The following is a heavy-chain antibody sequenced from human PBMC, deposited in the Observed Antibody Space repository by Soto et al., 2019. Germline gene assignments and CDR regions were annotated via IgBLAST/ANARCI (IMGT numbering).Heavy chain of an antibody. D-gene: IGHD1-26*01. J-gene: IGHJ6*02. CDR2: IWYDGSNK. CDR3: ARASPFKWYGMDV. V-gene: IGHV3-33*01. Sequence: PGGSLRLSCAASGFTFSSYGMHWVRQAPGKGLEWVAVIWYDGSNKYYADSVKGRFTISRDNSKNTLYLQMNSLRAEDTAVYYCARASPFKWYGMDVWGQGTTVTVSS. CDR1: GFTFSSYG.